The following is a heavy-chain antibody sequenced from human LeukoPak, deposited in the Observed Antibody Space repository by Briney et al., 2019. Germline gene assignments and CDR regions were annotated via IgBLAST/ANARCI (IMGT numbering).Heavy chain of an antibody. CDR2: ISSSSSYI. CDR1: GFTFSSYS. CDR3: ARDLGQYYDTSDNWFDP. J-gene: IGHJ5*02. Sequence: PGGSLRLSCAASGFTFSSYSMNWVRQAPGKGLEWVSSISSSSSYIYYADAVKGRFTISRDNAKNSLYLQMNSLRAEDTAVYYCARDLGQYYDTSDNWFDPWGQGTLVTVSS. V-gene: IGHV3-21*01. D-gene: IGHD3-22*01.